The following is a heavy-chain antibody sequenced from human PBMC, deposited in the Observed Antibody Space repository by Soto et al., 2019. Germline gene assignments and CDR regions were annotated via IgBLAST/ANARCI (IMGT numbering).Heavy chain of an antibody. J-gene: IGHJ5*02. V-gene: IGHV1-18*01. Sequence: AAVKVSCKASGYTSTSYGISWVLQAPGEGHEWMGWISAYNGNTNYAQKLQGRVTMTTDTSTSTAYMELRSLRSDDTAVYYCARVYSSSWYDGNWFDPWGQGTLVTVSS. CDR2: ISAYNGNT. CDR3: ARVYSSSWYDGNWFDP. D-gene: IGHD6-13*01. CDR1: GYTSTSYG.